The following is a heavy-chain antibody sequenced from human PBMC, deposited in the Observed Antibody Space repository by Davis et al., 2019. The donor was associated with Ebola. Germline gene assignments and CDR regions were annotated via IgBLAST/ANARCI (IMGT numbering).Heavy chain of an antibody. V-gene: IGHV1-2*06. D-gene: IGHD5-18*01. CDR3: ARGVDTAIKRRNDYNYYYGMGV. CDR2: INPNSGGT. Sequence: AASVKVSCKASGYTFTGYYMHWVRQAPGQGLEWMGRINPNSGGTNYAQKFQGRVTMTRDTSISTAYMELSRLRSDDTAVYYCARGVDTAIKRRNDYNYYYGMGVWGQGTTVTVSS. J-gene: IGHJ6*02. CDR1: GYTFTGYY.